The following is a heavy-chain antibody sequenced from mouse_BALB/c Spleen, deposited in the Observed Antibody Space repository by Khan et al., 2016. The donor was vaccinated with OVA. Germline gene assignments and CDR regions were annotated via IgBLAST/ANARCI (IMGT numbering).Heavy chain of an antibody. CDR3: ARPPITTVVATSYWFFDV. CDR2: ISSGGSYT. Sequence: EVELVESGGGLVQPGGSLKLSCAASGFTFSSYAMSWVRQTPEKRLEWVATISSGGSYTYYPDSVKGRFTISRDNAKNTLYLQMSSLRSADTAMYYCARPPITTVVATSYWFFDVWGAGTTVTVSS. V-gene: IGHV5-9-3*01. J-gene: IGHJ1*01. CDR1: GFTFSSYA. D-gene: IGHD1-1*01.